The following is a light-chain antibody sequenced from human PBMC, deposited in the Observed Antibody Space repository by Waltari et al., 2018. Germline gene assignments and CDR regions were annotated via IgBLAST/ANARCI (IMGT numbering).Light chain of an antibody. CDR2: RVL. V-gene: IGKV1-12*01. CDR3: QQADYFPLT. J-gene: IGKJ4*01. CDR1: QSITS. Sequence: DIQMTQSPSSVSASMGDSVTITCRASQSITSLDWYQQKPGKAPKLLIYRVLYVESGVPSRFSSSGSGTDFTLTINNLQPEDFAIYSCQQADYFPLTFGGGTKVEIK.